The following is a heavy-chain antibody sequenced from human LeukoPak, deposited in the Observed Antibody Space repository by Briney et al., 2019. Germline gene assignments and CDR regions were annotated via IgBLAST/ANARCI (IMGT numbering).Heavy chain of an antibody. CDR3: ARDYYDSSGYYTFDY. D-gene: IGHD3-22*01. V-gene: IGHV3-53*01. CDR1: GFTVSSNY. J-gene: IGHJ4*02. CDR2: IYSGGST. Sequence: GGSLRLSCAASGFTVSSNYMSWARQAPGKGLEWVSVIYSGGSTYYADSVKGRFTISRDNSKNTLYLQMNSLRAEDTAVYYCARDYYDSSGYYTFDYWGQGTLVTVSS.